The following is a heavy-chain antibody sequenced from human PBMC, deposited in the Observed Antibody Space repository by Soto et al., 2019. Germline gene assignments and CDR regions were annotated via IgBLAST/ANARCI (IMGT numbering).Heavy chain of an antibody. V-gene: IGHV4-59*01. CDR1: GGSISSFY. CDR3: ARSFYP. CDR2: IYYNGSA. J-gene: IGHJ5*02. Sequence: QVQLQESGPGLVKPSETLSLTCIVSGGSISSFYWSWIRQPPGKGLEWVGGIYYNGSATYNPSLNSRGTLSVCMSKNHLFLTLNSVTAADTAVYYCARSFYPWGQGTLVTVSS.